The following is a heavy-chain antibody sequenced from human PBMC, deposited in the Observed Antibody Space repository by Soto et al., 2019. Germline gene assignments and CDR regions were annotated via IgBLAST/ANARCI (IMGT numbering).Heavy chain of an antibody. Sequence: ASVKVSCKASGYTFTSYYIHWVRQAPGQGLEWVAMINPGGGRTKNAQVFQGRVTLTRDTSTGTVDMELSSLTSADTAVYYCARGPSCGGDCYLFDYWGQGSLVTVSS. V-gene: IGHV1-46*01. J-gene: IGHJ4*02. CDR2: INPGGGRT. D-gene: IGHD2-21*02. CDR3: ARGPSCGGDCYLFDY. CDR1: GYTFTSYY.